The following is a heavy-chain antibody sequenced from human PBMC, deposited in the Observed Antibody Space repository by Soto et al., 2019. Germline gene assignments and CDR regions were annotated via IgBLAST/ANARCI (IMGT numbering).Heavy chain of an antibody. CDR2: IGTAGDT. CDR3: ARGPYGSGSPIATYYFDY. CDR1: GFTFSSYD. J-gene: IGHJ4*02. D-gene: IGHD3-10*01. Sequence: EVQLVESGGGLVQPGGSLRLSCAASGFTFSSYDMHWVRQATGKGLEWVSAIGTAGDTYYPGSVKGRFTISRENAKNSLYLQMHSLRAGDTAVYYCARGPYGSGSPIATYYFDYCGQGTLVTVSS. V-gene: IGHV3-13*01.